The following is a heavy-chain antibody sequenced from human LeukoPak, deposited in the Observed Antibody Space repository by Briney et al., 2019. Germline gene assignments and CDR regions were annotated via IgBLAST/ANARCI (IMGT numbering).Heavy chain of an antibody. D-gene: IGHD4-23*01. CDR2: IYRSETT. V-gene: IGHV4-38-2*02. J-gene: IGHJ6*03. Sequence: SETLSLTCTVSGYSISSGYYWGWIRQPPGKGLEWIGSIYRSETTYYNPSLKSRVIISEDTSQNQFSLKLSSVTAADTAVYYCARREPHGDYGGKIRYYYYMDVWGKGTTITISS. CDR1: GYSISSGYY. CDR3: ARREPHGDYGGKIRYYYYMDV.